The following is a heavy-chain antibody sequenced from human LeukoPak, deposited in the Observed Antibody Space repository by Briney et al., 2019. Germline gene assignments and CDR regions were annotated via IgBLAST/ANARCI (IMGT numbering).Heavy chain of an antibody. CDR2: ISSNGGTT. CDR3: ATGYDNSGCYQY. V-gene: IGHV3-64*01. Sequence: GGSLRLSCAASGFTFSNYGLHWVRQAPGKGREYVSAISSNGGTTYYANSVKGRFTISRDNSKNTPYLQMGSLRAEDVAVYYCATGYDNSGCYQYWGQGTLVTVSS. J-gene: IGHJ4*02. CDR1: GFTFSNYG. D-gene: IGHD3-22*01.